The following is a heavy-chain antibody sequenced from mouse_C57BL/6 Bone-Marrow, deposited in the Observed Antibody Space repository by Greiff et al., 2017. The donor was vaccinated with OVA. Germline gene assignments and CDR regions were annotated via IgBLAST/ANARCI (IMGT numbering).Heavy chain of an antibody. CDR2: IDPETGGT. CDR3: TEGRFAY. CDR1: GYTFTDYE. V-gene: IGHV1-15*01. Sequence: QVQLQQSGAELVRPGASVTLSCKASGYTFTDYEMHWVKRTPVHGLEWIGAIDPETGGTAYNQKFKGKAILTADKSSSTAYMELRSLTSEDSAVYYCTEGRFAYWGQGTLVTVSA. D-gene: IGHD3-3*01. J-gene: IGHJ3*01.